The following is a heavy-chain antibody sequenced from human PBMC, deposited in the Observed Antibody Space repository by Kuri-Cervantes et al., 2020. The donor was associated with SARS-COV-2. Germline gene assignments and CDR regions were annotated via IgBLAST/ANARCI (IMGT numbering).Heavy chain of an antibody. CDR3: ARGQPEPDIVATH. CDR1: GYTFTSYG. V-gene: IGHV1-18*01. J-gene: IGHJ4*02. CDR2: ISAYNGNT. Sequence: ASVKVSCKASGYTFTSYGISWVRQAPGQGLEWMGWISAYNGNTNYAQKLQGRVTMTTDTSTSTVYMELSSLRSEDTAVYYCARGQPEPDIVATHWGQGTLVTVSS. D-gene: IGHD5-12*01.